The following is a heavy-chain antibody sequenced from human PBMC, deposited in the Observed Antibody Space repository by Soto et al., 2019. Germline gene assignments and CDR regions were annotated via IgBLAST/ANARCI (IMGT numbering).Heavy chain of an antibody. CDR3: XXXXXXXYFDY. CDR2: ISYDGSNK. J-gene: IGHJ4*02. Sequence: QVQLVESGGGVVQPGRSLRLSCAASGFTFSSYAMHWVRXAXXKGLEWVAVISYDGSNKYYADSVKGRFTISRDNSKXXXXXXXXXXXXXXXXXXXXXXXXXXXYFDYWGQGTLVTVSS. CDR1: GFTFSSYA. V-gene: IGHV3-30-3*01.